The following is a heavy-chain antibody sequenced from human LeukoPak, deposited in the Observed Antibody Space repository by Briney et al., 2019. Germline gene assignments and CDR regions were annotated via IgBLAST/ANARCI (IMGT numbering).Heavy chain of an antibody. CDR3: AKSGTRSSWSPRVKTYLDY. V-gene: IGHV3-7*01. CDR1: GFTFSSYW. J-gene: IGHJ4*02. D-gene: IGHD6-13*01. CDR2: TKQDGSEK. Sequence: GGSLRLSCAASGFTFSSYWMSWVRQAPGKGLGWVANTKQDGSEKYYVDSVKGRFTISRDNAKNSLYLQMNSLRAEDTAVYYCAKSGTRSSWSPRVKTYLDYWGQGTLVTVSS.